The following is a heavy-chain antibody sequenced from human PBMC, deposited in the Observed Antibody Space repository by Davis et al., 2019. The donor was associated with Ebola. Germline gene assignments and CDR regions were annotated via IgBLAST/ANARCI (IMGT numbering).Heavy chain of an antibody. Sequence: GGSLRLSCPASGFTFSVSAMHWVRQASGKGLEWAGRIRSKANSYATAYAASVKGRFTISRDDSKNTAYLQMNSLKTEDTAVYYCTSPYGVYEIWSQGTLVTVSS. V-gene: IGHV3-73*01. CDR1: GFTFSVSA. CDR3: TSPYGVYEI. J-gene: IGHJ4*02. D-gene: IGHD4-17*01. CDR2: IRSKANSYAT.